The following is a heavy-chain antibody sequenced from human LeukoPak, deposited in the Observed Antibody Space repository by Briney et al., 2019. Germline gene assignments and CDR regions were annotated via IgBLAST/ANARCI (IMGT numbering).Heavy chain of an antibody. J-gene: IGHJ4*02. V-gene: IGHV1-46*01. CDR3: ARGGVDYYYDSSNPYHFDY. CDR1: GYTFTSYY. CDR2: INPSGGST. D-gene: IGHD3-22*01. Sequence: GASVKVSCKASGYTFTSYYMHWVRQAPGQGLEWMGIINPSGGSTSYAQKFQGRVTMTRDMSTSTVYMELSSLRSEDTAVYYCARGGVDYYYDSSNPYHFDYWGQGTLVTVSS.